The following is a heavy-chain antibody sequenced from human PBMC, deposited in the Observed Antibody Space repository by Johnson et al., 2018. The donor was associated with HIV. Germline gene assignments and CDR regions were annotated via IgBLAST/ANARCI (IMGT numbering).Heavy chain of an antibody. CDR2: INWSGGNT. CDR3: ARGACSGAFCYFGGAFDI. CDR1: GFTVRSNY. J-gene: IGHJ3*02. V-gene: IGHV3-66*01. Sequence: EVQLVESGGGLVQPGGSLRLSCAASGFTVRSNYMSWVRQAPGKGLEWVSGINWSGGNTDYADSVKGRFTISRDNSKNSLYLQMNSLRAGDTAVYYCARGACSGAFCYFGGAFDIWGQGTMVTVSS. D-gene: IGHD2-15*01.